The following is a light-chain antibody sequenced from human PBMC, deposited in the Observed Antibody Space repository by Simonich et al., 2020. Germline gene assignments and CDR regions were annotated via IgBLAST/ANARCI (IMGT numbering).Light chain of an antibody. CDR2: DVS. CDR3: SSYTSSSTVV. Sequence: QPASVSGSPGQSITISCTGTSSDVGGYNYVSWYQQHPGKAPKLMIYDVSNRPSGVSNRFSGSKSGNTASLTISGLQAEDEADYYCSSYTSSSTVVFGGGTKLTVL. CDR1: SSDVGGYNY. V-gene: IGLV2-14*03. J-gene: IGLJ2*01.